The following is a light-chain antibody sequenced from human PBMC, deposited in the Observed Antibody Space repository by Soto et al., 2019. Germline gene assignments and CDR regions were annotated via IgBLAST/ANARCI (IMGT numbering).Light chain of an antibody. CDR2: AAS. CDR1: QSIGRP. Sequence: DVQMTQFPSSLSAFVGDRVSISCRASQSIGRPLNWYQQRPGKAPQLLIYAASSLQSGVPSRFSGSGSGTDFTLTISSLQPEDSATYYCQQGSHVPRTFGQGTKVAIK. J-gene: IGKJ1*01. V-gene: IGKV1-39*01. CDR3: QQGSHVPRT.